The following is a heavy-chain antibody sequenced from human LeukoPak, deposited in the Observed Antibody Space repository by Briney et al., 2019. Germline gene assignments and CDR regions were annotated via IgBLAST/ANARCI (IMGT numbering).Heavy chain of an antibody. Sequence: ASVKVSCKASGYTFTSYHMHWVRQAPGQGLEWMAMINPSGDSTSYAQKFQGRVTMTRDTSTSTVYMELSSLSSEDTAVYYCARGRGIGDVVTTDYWGQGTLVTVSS. J-gene: IGHJ4*02. CDR3: ARGRGIGDVVTTDY. CDR2: INPSGDST. CDR1: GYTFTSYH. D-gene: IGHD5-12*01. V-gene: IGHV1-46*01.